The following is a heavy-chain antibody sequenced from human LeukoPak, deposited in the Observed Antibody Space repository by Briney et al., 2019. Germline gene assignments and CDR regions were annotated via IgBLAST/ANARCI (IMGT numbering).Heavy chain of an antibody. CDR1: GGTFISYA. D-gene: IGHD1-26*01. V-gene: IGHV1-69*13. Sequence: SVKVSCKASGGTFISYAISWVRQAPGQGLEWMGGIIPIFGTANYAQKFQGRVTIIADESTSTAYMELSSLRSEDTAVYYCARGVVGATTGAYSFDYWGRGTLVTVSS. CDR2: IIPIFGTA. J-gene: IGHJ4*02. CDR3: ARGVVGATTGAYSFDY.